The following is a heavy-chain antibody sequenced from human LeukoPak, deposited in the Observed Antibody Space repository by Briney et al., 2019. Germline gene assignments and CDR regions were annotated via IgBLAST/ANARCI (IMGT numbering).Heavy chain of an antibody. V-gene: IGHV4-39*01. Sequence: PSETLSLTCTVSGGSINSSSYYWGWIRQPPGKGLEWIGSIFYSGNTYDNPSLKSRVTISVDTSKNQFSLKLNSVTAADTAVYYCARGLRLYYYYYYMDVWGKGTTVTVSS. J-gene: IGHJ6*03. CDR1: GGSINSSSYY. CDR3: ARGLRLYYYYYYMDV. CDR2: IFYSGNT.